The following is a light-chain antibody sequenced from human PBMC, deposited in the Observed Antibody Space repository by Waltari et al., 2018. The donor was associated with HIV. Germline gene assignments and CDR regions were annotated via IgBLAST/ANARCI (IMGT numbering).Light chain of an antibody. CDR3: HQYYHWPRT. J-gene: IGKJ1*01. Sequence: EVVMTQSPATLSVSPGERATLSCRARQSVKTNLAWYQQKPGQAPRLLIHGASTTASGVAARFSGSGSGTEFTLTISSLQSEDVAVYFCHQYYHWPRTFGQRTKV. CDR2: GAS. V-gene: IGKV3D-15*01. CDR1: QSVKTN.